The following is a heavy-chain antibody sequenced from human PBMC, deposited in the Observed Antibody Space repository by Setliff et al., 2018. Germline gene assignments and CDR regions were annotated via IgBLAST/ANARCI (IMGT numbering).Heavy chain of an antibody. J-gene: IGHJ4*02. V-gene: IGHV4-31*03. CDR1: GDSIRRGDY. CDR2: IHHSGET. CDR3: ARARDGIDFDYFDY. Sequence: SETLSLTCTVSGDSIRRGDYWSWIRQHPGKGLEWIGYIHHSGETFYNPSLRSRVIISVDTSKNQFSLKVTSLIAADTAVNYCARARDGIDFDYFDYWGRGTQVTVSS.